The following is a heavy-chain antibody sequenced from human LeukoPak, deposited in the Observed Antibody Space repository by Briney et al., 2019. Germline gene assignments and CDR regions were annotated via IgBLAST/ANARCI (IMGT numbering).Heavy chain of an antibody. V-gene: IGHV4-39*01. CDR2: VHYRGST. CDR1: GGSISSNNHC. J-gene: IGHJ4*02. Sequence: SETLSLTCSVSGGSISSNNHCWAWIRQPPGKGLEWIGNVHYRGSTYYNPSLKSRVTISVDTSKSQFSLKLSSVTAADTAVYYCARVTGSYYDDFDYWGQGTLVTVSS. CDR3: ARVTGSYYDDFDY. D-gene: IGHD1-26*01.